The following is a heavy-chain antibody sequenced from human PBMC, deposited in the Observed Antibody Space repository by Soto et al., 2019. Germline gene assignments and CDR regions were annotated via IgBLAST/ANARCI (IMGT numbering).Heavy chain of an antibody. J-gene: IGHJ4*02. CDR1: GGSISSDDYS. Sequence: SETLSLTCTVSGGSISSDDYSWSWIRQPSGKGLEWIGYIYYSGSTYYSPSLKSRVTMSVDTSKNHFSLKLISVTTADTAVYFCAREGNLGRWIQPLDSWGQGTLVTVSS. CDR3: AREGNLGRWIQPLDS. V-gene: IGHV4-30-4*02. D-gene: IGHD2-2*03. CDR2: IYYSGST.